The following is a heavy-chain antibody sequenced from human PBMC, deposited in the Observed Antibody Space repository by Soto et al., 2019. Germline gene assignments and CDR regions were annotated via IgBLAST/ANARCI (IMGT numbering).Heavy chain of an antibody. J-gene: IGHJ5*02. V-gene: IGHV1-69*01. Sequence: QVQLVQSGAAMKKPGSSMKVSCKASGGTFSNNAISWVRQAPGQGLEWMGGIIPMFAATRIAQKFRGRVTITADEDTNTDYMELSSLRSDVAAVYYCARVATIFTLVPSQRTRYNWFDPWGHGTVVTVSS. CDR1: GGTFSNNA. CDR2: IIPMFAAT. CDR3: ARVATIFTLVPSQRTRYNWFDP. D-gene: IGHD1-20*01.